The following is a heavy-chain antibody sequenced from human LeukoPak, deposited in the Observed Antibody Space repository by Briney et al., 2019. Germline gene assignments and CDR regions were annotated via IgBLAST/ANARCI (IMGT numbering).Heavy chain of an antibody. CDR2: ISSSGSTI. CDR3: ARDLVGASMPDY. Sequence: GGSLRLSCAASGFTFSGYEMNWVRQAPGKGLEWVSYISSSGSTIYYADSVKGRFTISRDNAKRSLYLQMNSLRAEDTAVYYCARDLVGASMPDYWGQGTLVTVSS. D-gene: IGHD1-26*01. CDR1: GFTFSGYE. J-gene: IGHJ4*02. V-gene: IGHV3-48*03.